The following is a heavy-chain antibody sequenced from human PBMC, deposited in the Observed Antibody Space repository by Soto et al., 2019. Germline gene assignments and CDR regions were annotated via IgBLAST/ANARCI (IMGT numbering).Heavy chain of an antibody. J-gene: IGHJ4*02. V-gene: IGHV1-46*01. Sequence: QVQLVQSGAEVKKPGASVKVSCKASGYTFTSYYMHWVRQAPGQGLEWMGIINPSGGSTSYAQKFQGRVTMTRDTSTSTVYMELSSLRSEDTAVYYCARDRDVLLWFGEFLFDYWGQGTLVTVSS. CDR2: INPSGGST. D-gene: IGHD3-10*01. CDR1: GYTFTSYY. CDR3: ARDRDVLLWFGEFLFDY.